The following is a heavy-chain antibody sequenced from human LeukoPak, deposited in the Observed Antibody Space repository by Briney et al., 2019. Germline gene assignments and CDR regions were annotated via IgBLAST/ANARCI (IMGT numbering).Heavy chain of an antibody. D-gene: IGHD3-10*01. CDR1: GFTFSSYA. Sequence: GKSLRLSCAASGFTFSSYAMHWVRQAPGKGLEWVAVISHDGSNKYYTDSVKGRFTISRDDAKNSLYLQMNSLRAEDTAFYHCATWPYGSGSYGGIDYWGQGTLVTVSS. V-gene: IGHV3-30*03. CDR2: ISHDGSNK. J-gene: IGHJ4*02. CDR3: ATWPYGSGSYGGIDY.